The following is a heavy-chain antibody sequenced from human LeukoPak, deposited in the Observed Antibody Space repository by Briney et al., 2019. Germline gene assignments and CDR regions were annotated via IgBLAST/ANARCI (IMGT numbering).Heavy chain of an antibody. V-gene: IGHV3-23*01. CDR3: ARADSRVVAATAGWFDP. D-gene: IGHD2-15*01. Sequence: GGSVRLSCAASGYTFSGYAMSWVRQAPGKGLEWVSAISGSGGSTYYADSVKGRFTISRDNSKNTLYLQMNSLRAEDTAVYYCARADSRVVAATAGWFDPWGQGTLVTVSS. CDR2: ISGSGGST. J-gene: IGHJ5*02. CDR1: GYTFSGYA.